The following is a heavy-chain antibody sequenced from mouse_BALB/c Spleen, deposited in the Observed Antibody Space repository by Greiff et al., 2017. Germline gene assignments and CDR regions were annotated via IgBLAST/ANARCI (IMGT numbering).Heavy chain of an antibody. V-gene: IGHV14-3*02. CDR1: GYTFTSYW. D-gene: IGHD2-1*01. CDR2: IDPANGNT. J-gene: IGHJ3*01. CDR3: ARSGNYAWFAY. Sequence: VQLQQPGAELVKPGASVKLSCKASGYTFTSYWMHWVKQRPEQGLEWIGRIDPANGNTKYDPKFQGKATITADTSSNTAYLQLSSLTSEDTAVYYCARSGNYAWFAYWGQGTLVTVSA.